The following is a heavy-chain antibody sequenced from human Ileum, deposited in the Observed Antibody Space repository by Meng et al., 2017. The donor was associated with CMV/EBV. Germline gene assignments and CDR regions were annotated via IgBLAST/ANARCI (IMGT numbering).Heavy chain of an antibody. CDR2: MYYSEST. V-gene: IGHV4-39*02. Sequence: HLQLQGLCPALARLSEPPYLPSRACCDSLRSNSTYGGWIGLPPGNGLEFMASMYYSESTYYHTSLKSRTTISLDTSKNQFSLNLTSVTAADTAVYYCVRVVIAAGTDWFDPWGQGTLVTVSS. D-gene: IGHD6-13*01. CDR1: CDSLRSNSTY. J-gene: IGHJ5*02. CDR3: VRVVIAAGTDWFDP.